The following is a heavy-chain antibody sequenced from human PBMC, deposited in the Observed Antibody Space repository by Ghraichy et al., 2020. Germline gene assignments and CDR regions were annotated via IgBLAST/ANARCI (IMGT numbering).Heavy chain of an antibody. CDR2: IYYSGST. V-gene: IGHV4-59*01. CDR3: ARALAARNDY. CDR1: GGSISSYY. Sequence: SETLSLTCTVSGGSISSYYWSWIRQPPGKGLEWIGYIYYSGSTNYNPSLKSRVTISVGTSKNQFSLKLSSVTAADTAVYYCARALAARNDYWGQGTLVTVSS. D-gene: IGHD6-6*01. J-gene: IGHJ4*02.